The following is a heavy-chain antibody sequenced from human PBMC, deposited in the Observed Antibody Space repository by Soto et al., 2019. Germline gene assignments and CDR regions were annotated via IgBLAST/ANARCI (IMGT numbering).Heavy chain of an antibody. Sequence: GGSLRLSCAASGFTASSYAMSWVRQAPGKGLEWVSGISGSGDTTYYADSVKGRFTISRDSSKNTLNLQMNSLRAEDTAVYYCAKDRLPAATTEFFGDWGQGTLVTVSS. CDR1: GFTASSYA. D-gene: IGHD2-2*01. CDR2: ISGSGDTT. J-gene: IGHJ4*02. CDR3: AKDRLPAATTEFFGD. V-gene: IGHV3-23*01.